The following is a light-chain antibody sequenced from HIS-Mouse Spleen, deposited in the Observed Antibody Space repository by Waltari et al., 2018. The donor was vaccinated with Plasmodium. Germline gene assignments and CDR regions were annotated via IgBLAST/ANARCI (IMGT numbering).Light chain of an antibody. V-gene: IGLV2-14*03. CDR3: SSYTSSTHVV. J-gene: IGLJ2*01. Sequence: QSALTQPASVSGSPGQSITISCTGTSSDVGGYNYVSCYQQHPGKAPKLMIYYFSNRPSGVSNRFSGYKSGNTASRTILGLQAEDEADYYCSSYTSSTHVVFGGGTKLTVL. CDR2: YFS. CDR1: SSDVGGYNY.